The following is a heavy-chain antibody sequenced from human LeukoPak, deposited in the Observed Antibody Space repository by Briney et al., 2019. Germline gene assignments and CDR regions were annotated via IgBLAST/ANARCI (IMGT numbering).Heavy chain of an antibody. V-gene: IGHV1-2*02. J-gene: IGHJ5*02. Sequence: AASVKVSCKASGYTFTGYYMHWVRQAPGQGLEWMGWINPNSGGTNYVQKFQGRVTMTTDTSMSTAYMELSRLTSDDTAVYYCARAGGLSWFDPWGQGTLVTVSS. D-gene: IGHD3-16*01. CDR1: GYTFTGYY. CDR2: INPNSGGT. CDR3: ARAGGLSWFDP.